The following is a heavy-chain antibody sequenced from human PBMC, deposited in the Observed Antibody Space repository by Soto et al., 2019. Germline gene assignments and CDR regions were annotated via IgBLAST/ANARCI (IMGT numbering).Heavy chain of an antibody. J-gene: IGHJ6*03. V-gene: IGHV3-15*01. CDR1: GFTFSNAW. D-gene: IGHD3-3*01. Sequence: GGSLRLSCAASGFTFSNAWMSWVRQAPGKGLEWVGRIKSKTDGGTTDYAAPVKDRFTISRDDSKNTLYLQMNSLKTEDTAVYYCTTRITIFGVVTLDSMDVWGKGTTVTVS. CDR3: TTRITIFGVVTLDSMDV. CDR2: IKSKTDGGTT.